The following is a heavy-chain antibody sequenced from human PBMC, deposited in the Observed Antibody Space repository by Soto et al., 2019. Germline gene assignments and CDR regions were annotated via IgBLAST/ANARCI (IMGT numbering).Heavy chain of an antibody. CDR2: ISAYNGNT. CDR3: ARDQVGYCSSTGCPAFDI. V-gene: IGHV1-18*01. CDR1: GYTFTSYG. Sequence: ASVKVSCKASGYTFTSYGISWVRQAPGQGLEWMGWISAYNGNTNYAQKLQGRVTMTTDTSTSTAYMELRSLRSDDTAVYYCARDQVGYCSSTGCPAFDIWGQGTMVTVSS. D-gene: IGHD2-2*01. J-gene: IGHJ3*02.